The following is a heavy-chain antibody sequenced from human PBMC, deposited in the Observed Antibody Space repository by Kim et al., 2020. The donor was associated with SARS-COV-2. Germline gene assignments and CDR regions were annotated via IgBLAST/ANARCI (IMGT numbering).Heavy chain of an antibody. Sequence: SQTLSLTCAISGDSVSSNGVTWNWIRQSPSRGLEWLGRTYYRSKWTNDYAATVKSRIIINADIPKNQISLQLDSVTPDDTAINYCARAPPRCYSCFDYWGQGTLVTVSS. J-gene: IGHJ4*02. CDR1: GDSVSSNGVT. D-gene: IGHD2-21*01. CDR2: TYYRSKWTN. V-gene: IGHV6-1*01. CDR3: ARAPPRCYSCFDY.